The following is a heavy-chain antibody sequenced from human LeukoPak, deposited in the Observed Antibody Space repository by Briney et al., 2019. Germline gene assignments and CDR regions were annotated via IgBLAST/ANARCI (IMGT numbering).Heavy chain of an antibody. J-gene: IGHJ6*02. CDR1: GYTFTRYY. Sequence: ASVKVSSKASGYTFTRYYMHWVRQAPGQGLEWRGIINPGGGSTSYAQKFQGRVTMTRDTSTSTVYMEVSSLRSEDTAVYYCARGYYYYGMDVWGQGTTVTVSS. CDR2: INPGGGST. CDR3: ARGYYYYGMDV. V-gene: IGHV1-46*01.